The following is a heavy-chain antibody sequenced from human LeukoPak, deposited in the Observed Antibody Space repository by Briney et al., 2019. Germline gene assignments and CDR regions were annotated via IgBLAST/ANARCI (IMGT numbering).Heavy chain of an antibody. CDR1: GGSISSYY. Sequence: PSETLSLTCTVSGGSISSYYWSWIRQPPGKGLEWIGYIFYSGSTNYNPSLKSRVTISVDTSKNQFSLKRSSVTAADTAVYYCARVYYSNSYDYWYFDLWGRGTLVTVSS. J-gene: IGHJ2*01. CDR2: IFYSGST. V-gene: IGHV4-59*01. D-gene: IGHD6-13*01. CDR3: ARVYYSNSYDYWYFDL.